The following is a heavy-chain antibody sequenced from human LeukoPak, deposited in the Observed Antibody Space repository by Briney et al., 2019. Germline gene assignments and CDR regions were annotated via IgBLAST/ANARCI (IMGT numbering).Heavy chain of an antibody. CDR2: ISAYNGNT. CDR1: GYTFTSYG. CDR3: ARDRAVRGARYVGSWFDP. V-gene: IGHV1-18*01. J-gene: IGHJ5*02. Sequence: ASVKVSCKASGYTFTSYGISWVRQAPGQGLEWMGWISAYNGNTNYAQKLQGRVTMTTDISTSTAYMELRSLRSDDTAVYYCARDRAVRGARYVGSWFDPWGQGTLVTVSS. D-gene: IGHD3-10*01.